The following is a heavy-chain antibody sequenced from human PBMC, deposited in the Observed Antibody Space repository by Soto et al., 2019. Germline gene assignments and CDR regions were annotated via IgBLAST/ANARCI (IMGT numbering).Heavy chain of an antibody. D-gene: IGHD4-17*01. Sequence: PGESLKISCKGSGYSFTNYWIAWVRQMPGKGLEYIGINYPSDSDTRYSPSFQGQVTISADKSISTAYLQWSSLKASDTAIYYCARHGFYGDYSSNYFDPWGQGTLVTVSS. J-gene: IGHJ5*02. CDR2: NYPSDSDT. V-gene: IGHV5-51*01. CDR1: GYSFTNYW. CDR3: ARHGFYGDYSSNYFDP.